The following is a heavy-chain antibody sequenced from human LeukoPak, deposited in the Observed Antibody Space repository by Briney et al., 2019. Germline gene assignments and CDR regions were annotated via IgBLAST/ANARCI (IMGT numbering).Heavy chain of an antibody. J-gene: IGHJ4*02. V-gene: IGHV3-30*03. CDR2: ISYDGSNK. CDR3: VKQDIGSYLGGY. Sequence: GGSLRLSCAASGFTFSSYAMSWVRQAPGKGLEWVAVISYDGSNKYYADSVKGRFTISRDNSKNTLYLQMNSLRAEDTAVYYCVKQDIGSYLGGYWGQGTLVTVS. CDR1: GFTFSSYA. D-gene: IGHD1-26*01.